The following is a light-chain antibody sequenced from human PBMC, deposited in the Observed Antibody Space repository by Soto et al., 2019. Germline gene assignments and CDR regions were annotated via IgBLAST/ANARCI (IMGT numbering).Light chain of an antibody. CDR3: QKYNNWPRT. CDR2: GAS. J-gene: IGKJ1*01. V-gene: IGKV3-15*01. Sequence: ELVMTQSPATLSVSPGERATLSCRASQSVSSNLAWYQQKPGQAPTLLIYGASTRATGFPARFSGSGSGTEFTLTISSLQSEDFAVYYCQKYNNWPRTFGQGTKVEIK. CDR1: QSVSSN.